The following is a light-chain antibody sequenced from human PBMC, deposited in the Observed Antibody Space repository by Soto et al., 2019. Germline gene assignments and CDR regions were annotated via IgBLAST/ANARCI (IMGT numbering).Light chain of an antibody. CDR2: EVN. CDR1: SSDIGGYRF. CDR3: SSFTSSRTLI. J-gene: IGLJ2*01. Sequence: QSVLTQPASVSGSPGQSITISCTGTSSDIGGYRFVSWYQQYSGKTPTLLIYEVNNRPSGLSNRFSGSKSGNTASLTISGLQPEDEADYYCSSFTSSRTLIFGGGTKLTAL. V-gene: IGLV2-14*01.